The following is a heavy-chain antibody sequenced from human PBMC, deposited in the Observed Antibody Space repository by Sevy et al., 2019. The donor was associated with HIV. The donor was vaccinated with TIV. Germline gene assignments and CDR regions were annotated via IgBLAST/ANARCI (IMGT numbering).Heavy chain of an antibody. J-gene: IGHJ6*02. CDR2: INSDAVNP. CDR1: GFTFSSYW. CDR3: ARDGDIVVVVAATDYYYGMDV. V-gene: IGHV3-74*01. D-gene: IGHD2-15*01. Sequence: GGSLRLSCAASGFTFSSYWMHWFRQAPGKGLVWVSRINSDAVNPSYADSVKGRLTISRDNAKNTLYLQMNSLRAEDTAVYYCARDGDIVVVVAATDYYYGMDVWGQGTTVTVSS.